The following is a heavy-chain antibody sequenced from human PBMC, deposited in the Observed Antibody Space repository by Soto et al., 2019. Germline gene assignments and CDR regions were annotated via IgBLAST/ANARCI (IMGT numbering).Heavy chain of an antibody. D-gene: IGHD2-2*01. CDR1: CDSISDDSD. J-gene: IGHJ5*01. Sequence: SETLSLGCTVSCDSISDDSDWGWISQTPGKGLEWIGYIYHTGNTYYNPSLRSRVSISVDKSKSQFSLKLISVTAADTAVYFCARDEYQLLSSVSWFDSWGQGTLVTVSS. CDR2: IYHTGNT. V-gene: IGHV4-30-4*01. CDR3: ARDEYQLLSSVSWFDS.